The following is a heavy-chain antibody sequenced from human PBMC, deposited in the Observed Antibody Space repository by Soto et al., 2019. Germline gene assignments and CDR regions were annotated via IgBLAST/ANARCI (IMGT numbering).Heavy chain of an antibody. CDR2: INAGNGNT. D-gene: IGHD2-15*01. CDR1: GYTFTSCA. V-gene: IGHV1-3*01. CDR3: ASLGYCSGGSCYSNDAFDI. J-gene: IGHJ3*02. Sequence: GASVKVSCKASGYTFTSCAMHWVRQAPGQRLEWMGWINAGNGNTKYSQKFQGRVTITRDTSASTAYMELSSLRSEDTAVYYCASLGYCSGGSCYSNDAFDIWGQGTMVTVSS.